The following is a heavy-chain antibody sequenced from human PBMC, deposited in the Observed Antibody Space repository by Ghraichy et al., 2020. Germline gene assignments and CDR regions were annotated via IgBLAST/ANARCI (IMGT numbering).Heavy chain of an antibody. CDR3: ATDSGSYYDRAFDI. Sequence: SETLSLTCAVSGGSISSGGYSWSWIRQPPGKGLEWIGYIYHSGSTYYNPSLKSRVTISVDRSKNQFSLKLSSVTAADTAVYYCATDSGSYYDRAFDIWGQGTMVTVSS. D-gene: IGHD1-26*01. CDR1: GGSISSGGYS. J-gene: IGHJ3*02. V-gene: IGHV4-30-2*01. CDR2: IYHSGST.